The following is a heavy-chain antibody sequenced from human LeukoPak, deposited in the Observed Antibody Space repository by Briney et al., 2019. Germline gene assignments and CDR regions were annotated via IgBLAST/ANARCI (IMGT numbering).Heavy chain of an antibody. J-gene: IGHJ3*02. V-gene: IGHV3-11*01. CDR2: ISSSGSTI. CDR1: GFTFSDYY. CDR3: AKDSAPFSGSYLGDAFDI. Sequence: NTGGSLRLSCAASGFTFSDYYMSWIRQAPGKGLEWVSYISSSGSTIYYADSVKGRFTISRDNAKNSLYLQMNSLRAEDTALYYCAKDSAPFSGSYLGDAFDIWGQGTMVTVSS. D-gene: IGHD1-26*01.